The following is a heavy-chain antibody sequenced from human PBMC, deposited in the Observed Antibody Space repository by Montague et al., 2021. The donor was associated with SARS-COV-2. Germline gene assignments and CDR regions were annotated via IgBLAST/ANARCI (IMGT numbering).Heavy chain of an antibody. CDR2: VYHTGST. D-gene: IGHD1-26*01. V-gene: IGHV4-4*02. Sequence: SETLSLTCAVSGDSIGNGHWWSWVRQPPGKGLVWFGEVYHTGSTNYNPSLKSRVTISVDMSNDQFSLRVTSVTAADTAVYYCARASVTGGTLDYWGQGSLVTVSS. CDR1: GDSIGNGHW. J-gene: IGHJ4*02. CDR3: ARASVTGGTLDY.